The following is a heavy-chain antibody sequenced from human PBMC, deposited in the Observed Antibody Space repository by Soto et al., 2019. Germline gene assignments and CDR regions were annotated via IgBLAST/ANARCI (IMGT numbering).Heavy chain of an antibody. CDR3: ARIVYSSGRPDAFDI. Sequence: ESLKISCKGSGYSFTSYWISWVRQMPGKGLEWMGRIDPSDSYTNYSPSFQGHVTISADKSISTAYLQWSSLKASDTAMYYCARIVYSSGRPDAFDIWGQGTMVTVSS. J-gene: IGHJ3*02. CDR2: IDPSDSYT. D-gene: IGHD6-19*01. CDR1: GYSFTSYW. V-gene: IGHV5-10-1*01.